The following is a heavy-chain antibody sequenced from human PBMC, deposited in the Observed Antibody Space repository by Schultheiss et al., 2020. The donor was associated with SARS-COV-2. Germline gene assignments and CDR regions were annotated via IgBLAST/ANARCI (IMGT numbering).Heavy chain of an antibody. V-gene: IGHV4-4*02. Sequence: SETLSLTCAVSGGSISSSNWWSWVRQPPGKGLEWIGEIYHSGSTNYNPSLKSRVSFSVDASKNHFSLKLYSVTAADTAVYYCASTHDYSNYPNWFDPWGQGTLVTVSS. CDR1: GGSISSSNW. J-gene: IGHJ5*02. CDR2: IYHSGST. CDR3: ASTHDYSNYPNWFDP. D-gene: IGHD4-11*01.